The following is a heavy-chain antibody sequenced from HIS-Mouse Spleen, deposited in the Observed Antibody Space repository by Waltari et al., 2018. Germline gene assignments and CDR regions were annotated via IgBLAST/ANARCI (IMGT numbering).Heavy chain of an antibody. Sequence: QVQLVQSGAEVKKPGSSVTVSCKASGGTFSSYALSWVQQAPGQGLEWMGRIIPILGIANYAQKFQGRVTITADKSTSTAYMELSSLRSEDTAVYYCARHPEIAAAVGAFDIWGQGTMVTVSS. CDR2: IIPILGIA. V-gene: IGHV1-69*04. D-gene: IGHD6-13*01. CDR1: GGTFSSYA. J-gene: IGHJ3*02. CDR3: ARHPEIAAAVGAFDI.